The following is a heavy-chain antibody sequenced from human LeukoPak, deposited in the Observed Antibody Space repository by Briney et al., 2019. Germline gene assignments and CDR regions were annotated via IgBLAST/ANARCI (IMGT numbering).Heavy chain of an antibody. CDR1: GYTFTSYY. V-gene: IGHV1-46*01. D-gene: IGHD6-19*01. J-gene: IGHJ4*02. CDR2: INPSGGST. CDR3: AITYRSGWSDY. Sequence: ASVKVSCKASGYTFTSYYTHWVRQAPGQGLEWMGIINPSGGSTSYAQKFQGRVTMTRDTSTSTVYMELSSLRSEDTAVYYCAITYRSGWSDYWGQGTLVTVSS.